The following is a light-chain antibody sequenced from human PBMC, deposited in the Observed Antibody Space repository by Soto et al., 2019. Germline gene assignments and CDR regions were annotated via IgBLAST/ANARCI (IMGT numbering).Light chain of an antibody. V-gene: IGLV2-8*01. CDR3: SAYAGSSTL. J-gene: IGLJ2*01. CDR2: EVN. Sequence: QSVLTQPPSASGSPGRSVTISCTGTSSDVGGYNYVSWYQQHPGKAPKLMIYEVNKRPSGVPDRFSGSKSGNTASLTVSGLQAEDEADYYCSAYAGSSTLFGGGTKVTVL. CDR1: SSDVGGYNY.